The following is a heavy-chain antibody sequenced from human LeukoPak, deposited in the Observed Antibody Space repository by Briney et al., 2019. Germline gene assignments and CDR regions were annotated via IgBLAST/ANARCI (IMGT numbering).Heavy chain of an antibody. J-gene: IGHJ4*02. CDR3: AKDIRWSFDY. V-gene: IGHV3-23*01. CDR2: IGGSGDNI. CDR1: GFTFSRNG. D-gene: IGHD4-23*01. Sequence: PGGSLRLSCAASGFTFSRNGMRWVRQAPGKGLEWVSVIGGSGDNIHYADSVKGRFTISRDNSKNTLYLQMNSLRAEDTATYYCAKDIRWSFDYWGQGTLVTVSS.